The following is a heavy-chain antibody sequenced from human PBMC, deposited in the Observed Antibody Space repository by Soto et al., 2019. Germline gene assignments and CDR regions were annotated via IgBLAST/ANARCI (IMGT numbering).Heavy chain of an antibody. CDR2: INAGNGDT. V-gene: IGHV1-3*05. D-gene: IGHD3-22*01. Sequence: QVQLVQSGAEEKKPGASVKVSCKASGYTFTSYAMHWVRQAPGQRLEWMGWINAGNGDTKYSQKFQGRVTITRDTSASTAYMELSSLRSEDTAVYYCARGRDYYDSSGLWFDPWGQGTLVTVSS. CDR1: GYTFTSYA. CDR3: ARGRDYYDSSGLWFDP. J-gene: IGHJ5*02.